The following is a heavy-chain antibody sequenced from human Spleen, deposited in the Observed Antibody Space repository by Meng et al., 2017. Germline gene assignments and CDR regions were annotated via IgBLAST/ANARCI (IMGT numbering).Heavy chain of an antibody. CDR1: GFTFSNAW. V-gene: IGHV3-15*01. CDR2: IKSKTDGETT. J-gene: IGHJ4*02. CDR3: ARESYGDLTYFDY. D-gene: IGHD4-17*01. Sequence: GESLKISCAASGFTFSNAWMSWVRQAPGKGLEWSGRIKSKTDGETTDYAAPVKGRFSISRDDSKNTLYLQMNSLKTEDTAVYYCARESYGDLTYFDYWGQGTLVTVSS.